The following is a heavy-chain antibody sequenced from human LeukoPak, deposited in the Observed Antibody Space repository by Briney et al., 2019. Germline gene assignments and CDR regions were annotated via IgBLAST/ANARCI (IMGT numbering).Heavy chain of an antibody. CDR2: IHTGNGDS. CDR3: ARGFFYETSFDY. CDR1: GYTFTNFA. Sequence: ASVKVSCKACGYTFTNFAMHWVRQAPGQGLEWMGWIHTGNGDSKYSQRFQDRVTITRDISASTAYMELRSLRSEGTAIYYCARGFFYETSFDYWAQGTLVTVSS. J-gene: IGHJ4*02. D-gene: IGHD2/OR15-2a*01. V-gene: IGHV1-3*04.